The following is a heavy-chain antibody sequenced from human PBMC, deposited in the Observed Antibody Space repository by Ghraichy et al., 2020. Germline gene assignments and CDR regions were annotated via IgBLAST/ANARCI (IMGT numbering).Heavy chain of an antibody. Sequence: SETLSLTCAVYGGSFSGYYWSWIRQPPGKGLEWIGEINHSGSTNYNPSLKSRVTISVDTSKNQFSLKLSSVTAADTAVYYCARERITMIVVVITRRAFDIWGQGTMVTVSS. CDR3: ARERITMIVVVITRRAFDI. J-gene: IGHJ3*02. CDR2: INHSGST. CDR1: GGSFSGYY. V-gene: IGHV4-34*01. D-gene: IGHD3-22*01.